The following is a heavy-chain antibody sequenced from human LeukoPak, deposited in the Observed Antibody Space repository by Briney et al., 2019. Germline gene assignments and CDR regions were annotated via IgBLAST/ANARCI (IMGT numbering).Heavy chain of an antibody. J-gene: IGHJ4*02. CDR3: ARSYTAMVHPFDY. CDR2: ISYDGSNK. D-gene: IGHD5-18*01. V-gene: IGHV3-30*04. CDR1: GFTFSSYA. Sequence: GGSLRLSCEASGFTFSSYAMHWVRQAPGKGLEWVAVISYDGSNKYYADSVKGRFTISRDNSKNTQYLQMNSLRAEDTAVYCCARSYTAMVHPFDYWGQGTLVTVSS.